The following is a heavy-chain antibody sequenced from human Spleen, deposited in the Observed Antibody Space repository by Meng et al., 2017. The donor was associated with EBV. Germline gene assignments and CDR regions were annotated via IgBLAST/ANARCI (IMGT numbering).Heavy chain of an antibody. CDR2: INLSGNT. J-gene: IGHJ4*01. Sequence: VQLTAWATGLLKPSETLSLTCAVYGGSSSGSDWSWIRQPPGKGLEWIGEINLSGNTNYNPSLKSRVSISVDTSKNHFSLKVDSVTAADTAVYYCATWNNNGWYYGYWGQGTLVTVSS. CDR3: ATWNNNGWYYGY. V-gene: IGHV4-34*01. D-gene: IGHD6-19*01. CDR1: GGSSSGSD.